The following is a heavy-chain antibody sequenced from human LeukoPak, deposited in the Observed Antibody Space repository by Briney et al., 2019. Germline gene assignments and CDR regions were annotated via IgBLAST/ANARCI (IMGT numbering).Heavy chain of an antibody. CDR1: GFTFSSYD. Sequence: PGVSLRLSCAASGFTFSSYDMHWVRQAKGKGLEWVSAIGTAGDTYYPGSVKGRFTISRENAKNSLYLQMNSLRAGDTAVYYCARLSHYGFDYWGQGTLVTVSS. J-gene: IGHJ4*02. V-gene: IGHV3-13*01. D-gene: IGHD4-17*01. CDR3: ARLSHYGFDY. CDR2: IGTAGDT.